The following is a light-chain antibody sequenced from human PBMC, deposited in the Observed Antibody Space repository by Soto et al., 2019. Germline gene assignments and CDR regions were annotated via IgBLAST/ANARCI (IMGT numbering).Light chain of an antibody. J-gene: IGKJ5*01. Sequence: EIGLTQSACTLSWSPGESATLSCRASQPVSSNFLAWYQQKPGQAPRLLIYGVSSRASGIPDRFFGIGSGTDFTLTINRLEPEDFAVYHCQQYVNSATFGQGTRLEIK. CDR3: QQYVNSAT. V-gene: IGKV3-20*01. CDR1: QPVSSNF. CDR2: GVS.